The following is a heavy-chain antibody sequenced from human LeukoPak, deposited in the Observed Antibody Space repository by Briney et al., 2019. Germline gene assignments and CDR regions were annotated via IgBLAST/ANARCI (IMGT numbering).Heavy chain of an antibody. CDR1: GGSFSGYY. V-gene: IGHV4-34*01. D-gene: IGHD5-18*01. Sequence: SETLSLTCAVSGGSFSGYYWTWIRQPPGKGLEWIGEISHSGTTNYNPSLKSRVTISVDTSKNQFSLRLTSVTAADTAVYYCARGADTYWGQGTLVAVSS. CDR3: ARGADTY. CDR2: ISHSGTT. J-gene: IGHJ4*02.